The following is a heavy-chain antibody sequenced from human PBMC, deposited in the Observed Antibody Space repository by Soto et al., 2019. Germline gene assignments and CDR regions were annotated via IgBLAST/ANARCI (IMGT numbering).Heavy chain of an antibody. Sequence: EVQLVESGVGLVQPGGSLRLSCSASGFTFSHQTMYWVRQAPGKGLEYVSAIGLTGGGAYYADSVKDRFTISRDNTKSNLYLEMTSLRPYDTASYYCVNDLHTPEWCWVQLTQVTASS. CDR2: IGLTGGGA. CDR1: GFTFSHQT. J-gene: IGHJ4*02. V-gene: IGHV3-64D*08. D-gene: IGHD3-3*01. CDR3: VNDLHTPEWC.